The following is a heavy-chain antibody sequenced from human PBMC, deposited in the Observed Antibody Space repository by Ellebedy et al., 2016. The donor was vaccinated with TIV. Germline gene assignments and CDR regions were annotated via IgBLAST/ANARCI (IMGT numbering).Heavy chain of an antibody. J-gene: IGHJ3*02. Sequence: GGSLRLSCAASGFTFSSYAMSWVRQAPGKGLEWVAAISGSGGSTYYADSVKGRFTLSRDNSKNTLYLQMNSLSAEDTAVYYCAKDRIQLWKSAFDIWGQGTMVTVSS. CDR2: ISGSGGST. CDR1: GFTFSSYA. D-gene: IGHD5-18*01. CDR3: AKDRIQLWKSAFDI. V-gene: IGHV3-23*01.